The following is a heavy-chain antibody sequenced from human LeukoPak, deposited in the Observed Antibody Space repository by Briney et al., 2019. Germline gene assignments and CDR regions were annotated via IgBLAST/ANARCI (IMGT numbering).Heavy chain of an antibody. CDR3: ARDKEYCSGGSCYFGSSFDF. CDR2: INQDGSEK. J-gene: IGHJ4*02. D-gene: IGHD2-15*01. CDR1: GFTFSNYW. Sequence: GGSLRLSCAASGFTFSNYWMSWVRQAPGKGLEWVANINQDGSEKYSVDSVTGRFTISRDNPTNSLYLQMNNLRGEDTAIYDCARDKEYCSGGSCYFGSSFDFWGQGTLVSVSS. V-gene: IGHV3-7*01.